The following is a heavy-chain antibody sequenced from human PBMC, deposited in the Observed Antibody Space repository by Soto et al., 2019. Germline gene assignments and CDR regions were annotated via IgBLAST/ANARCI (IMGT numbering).Heavy chain of an antibody. V-gene: IGHV3-15*07. CDR2: IKSETDGGTT. Sequence: EVQLVESGGGLVKPGGSLRLSCAVSDFTFNNAWMNWVRQAPGKGLEWVGRIKSETDGGTTDYAAPVKGRFSISRDDSRATAYLQMNSLKTEDTAMYYCSMRYCTNAGCFSSQQLPYFDYWGQGILVTVSS. D-gene: IGHD2-8*01. CDR1: DFTFNNAW. CDR3: SMRYCTNAGCFSSQQLPYFDY. J-gene: IGHJ4*02.